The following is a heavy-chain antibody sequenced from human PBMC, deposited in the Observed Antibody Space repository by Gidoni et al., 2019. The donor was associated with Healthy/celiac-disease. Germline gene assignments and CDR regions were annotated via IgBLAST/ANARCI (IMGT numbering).Heavy chain of an antibody. J-gene: IGHJ4*02. Sequence: QVQLVESGGGVVQPGRSLRLSCAASGFTFSSYAMHWVRQAPGKGREWVAVISYDGSNKYYADSVKGRFTISRDNSKNTLYLQMNSLRAEDTAVYYCARAGVVLDYWGQGTLDTVSS. D-gene: IGHD2-8*01. V-gene: IGHV3-30*04. CDR2: ISYDGSNK. CDR1: GFTFSSYA. CDR3: ARAGVVLDY.